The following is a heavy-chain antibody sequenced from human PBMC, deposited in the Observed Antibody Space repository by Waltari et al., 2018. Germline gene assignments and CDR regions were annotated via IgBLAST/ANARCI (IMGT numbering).Heavy chain of an antibody. Sequence: EVQLVESGGGLVQPGGSLRLSCAASGFTFSSYSMNWVRQAPGKGLEWVSYISSSSSTIYYADSVKGRFTISRDNAKNSLYLQMNSLRAEDTAVYYCARDSSSSFSPPFDYWGQGTLVTVSS. D-gene: IGHD6-13*01. CDR2: ISSSSSTI. CDR3: ARDSSSSFSPPFDY. CDR1: GFTFSSYS. V-gene: IGHV3-48*04. J-gene: IGHJ4*02.